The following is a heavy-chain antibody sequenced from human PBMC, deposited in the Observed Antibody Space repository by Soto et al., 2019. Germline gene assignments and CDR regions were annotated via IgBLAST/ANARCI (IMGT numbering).Heavy chain of an antibody. D-gene: IGHD3-10*01. CDR2: INPGNGDT. CDR3: TRDPGRSWFDP. V-gene: IGHV1-3*01. Sequence: VSCKASGYTFTTYTLQWLRQAPGQRLEWMGWINPGNGDTKYSQTFQGRVTITSDTSASTAYMELSSLGSEDTAVYYCTRDPGRSWFDPWGQGTLVTVSS. CDR1: GYTFTTYT. J-gene: IGHJ5*02.